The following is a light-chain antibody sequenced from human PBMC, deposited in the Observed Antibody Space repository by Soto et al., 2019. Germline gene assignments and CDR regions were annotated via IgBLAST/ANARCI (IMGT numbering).Light chain of an antibody. CDR1: ARLLHKNGYNY. J-gene: IGKJ1*01. CDR3: MQPLENFRT. CDR2: LGS. V-gene: IGKV2-28*01. Sequence: IVMTQSPLSLSVTPGEAASISCMSSARLLHKNGYNYVDWYMQKPGQSPQLLIYLGSNRASGVPDRFSGSGSDTYFTLEISRVEADDVGVYYCMQPLENFRTFGQGTKVEIK.